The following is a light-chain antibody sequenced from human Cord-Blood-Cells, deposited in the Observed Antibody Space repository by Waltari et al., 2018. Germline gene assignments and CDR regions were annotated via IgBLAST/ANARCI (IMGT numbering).Light chain of an antibody. CDR2: EVS. V-gene: IGLV2-14*01. Sequence: QSAPPQPASVSGSPGQSITLSCPGTSSDVGGYNHVSWYQQHPGKAPKLMIYEVSNRPSGVSNRFSGSKSGNTASLTISGLQAEDEADYYCSSYTSSRVFGGGTKLTVL. J-gene: IGLJ3*02. CDR3: SSYTSSRV. CDR1: SSDVGGYNH.